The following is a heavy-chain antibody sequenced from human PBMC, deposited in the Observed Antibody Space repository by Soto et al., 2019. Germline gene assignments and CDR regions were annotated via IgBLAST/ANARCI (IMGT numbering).Heavy chain of an antibody. CDR3: ARDLGCSDDCYSIYDYGLDV. Sequence: QVQLVQSGAEVKKPGASVQVSCKASGYTFTNYGFNWVRQAPGQGLEWMGWISPYNHNTNYAQKFQDRVSMTTDTSTSTAYPELRRLTSDDTAIYYCARDLGCSDDCYSIYDYGLDVWGQGTTVTVSS. D-gene: IGHD2-21*02. CDR1: GYTFTNYG. CDR2: ISPYNHNT. V-gene: IGHV1-18*04. J-gene: IGHJ6*02.